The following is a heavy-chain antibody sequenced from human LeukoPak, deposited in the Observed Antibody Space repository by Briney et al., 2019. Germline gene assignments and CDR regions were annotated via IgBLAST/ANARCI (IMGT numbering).Heavy chain of an antibody. CDR2: IYHSGST. D-gene: IGHD5-12*01. CDR1: GYSISSGYY. CDR3: ARGYSGHDGGAFDI. V-gene: IGHV4-38-2*02. J-gene: IGHJ3*02. Sequence: SETLSLTCTVSGYSISSGYYWGWIRQPPGKGLEWIGSIYHSGSTYYNPSLKSRVTISVDTSKNQFSLKLSSVTAADTAVYYCARGYSGHDGGAFDIWGQGTMVTVSS.